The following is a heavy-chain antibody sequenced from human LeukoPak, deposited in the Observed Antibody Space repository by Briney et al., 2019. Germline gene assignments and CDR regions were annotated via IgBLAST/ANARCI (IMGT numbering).Heavy chain of an antibody. CDR1: GFTFSSYG. D-gene: IGHD6-19*01. V-gene: IGHV3-30*02. CDR3: ARDQWLVLGY. J-gene: IGHJ4*02. Sequence: GGSLRLSRAASGFTFSSYGMHWVRQAPGKGLEWVAFIRYDGSNKYYADSVKGRFTISRDNAKNTLYLQMNSLRAEDTAVYYCARDQWLVLGYWGQGTLVTVSS. CDR2: IRYDGSNK.